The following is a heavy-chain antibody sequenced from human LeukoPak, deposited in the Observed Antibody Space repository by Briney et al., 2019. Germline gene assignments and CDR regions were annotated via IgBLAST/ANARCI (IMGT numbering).Heavy chain of an antibody. CDR1: GFAFSNAW. J-gene: IGHJ4*02. CDR2: IKSKTDGGTT. Sequence: GGSLRLSCAASGFAFSNAWMSWVRQAPGKGLEWVGRIKSKTDGGTTDYAAPVKGRFTISRDDSKNTLYLQMDSLKTEDTAVYYCTTGGYGGQFDYWGQGTLVTVSS. D-gene: IGHD5-12*01. CDR3: TTGGYGGQFDY. V-gene: IGHV3-15*01.